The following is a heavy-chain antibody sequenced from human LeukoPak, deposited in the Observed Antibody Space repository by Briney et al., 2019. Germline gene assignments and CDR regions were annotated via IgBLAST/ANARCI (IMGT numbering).Heavy chain of an antibody. CDR1: GFTFSVYG. CDR3: AKQLWGSMVRGVIRRGFYFDY. Sequence: GGSLRLSCAASGFTFSVYGMHWVRQAPGKGLKWVANIWEDGTNIHYADSVKGRFTISRDNSKNTLYLQMNSLRAEDTAVYSCAKQLWGSMVRGVIRRGFYFDYWGQGTLVTVSS. CDR2: IWEDGTNI. V-gene: IGHV3-30*02. D-gene: IGHD3-10*01. J-gene: IGHJ4*02.